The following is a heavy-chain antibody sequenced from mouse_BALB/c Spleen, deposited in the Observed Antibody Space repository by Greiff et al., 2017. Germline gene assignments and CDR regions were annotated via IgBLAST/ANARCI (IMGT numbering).Heavy chain of an antibody. J-gene: IGHJ4*01. Sequence: EVQLQQSGPELVKPGASVKMSCKASGYTFTSYVMHWVKQKPGQGLEWIGYINPYNDGTKYNEKFKGKATLTSDKSSSTAYMELSSLTSEDSAVYYCARDDGYYGGNAMDYWGQGTSVTVSS. CDR1: GYTFTSYV. CDR3: ARDDGYYGGNAMDY. CDR2: INPYNDGT. D-gene: IGHD2-3*01. V-gene: IGHV1-14*01.